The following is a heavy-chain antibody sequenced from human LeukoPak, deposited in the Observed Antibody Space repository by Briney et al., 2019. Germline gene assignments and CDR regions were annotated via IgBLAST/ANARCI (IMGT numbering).Heavy chain of an antibody. CDR3: VRTSIAVAGKALDY. CDR2: ISSSSSYI. J-gene: IGHJ4*02. D-gene: IGHD6-19*01. CDR1: GFTLSSNT. Sequence: PGGSLRLFCAASGFTLSSNTMNCVRQAPGEGLEWVSSISSSSSYIYYADSVKGRFTISRDNAKNSLYLQMNSLRVEDTAIYYCVRTSIAVAGKALDYWGQGTLVTVSS. V-gene: IGHV3-21*01.